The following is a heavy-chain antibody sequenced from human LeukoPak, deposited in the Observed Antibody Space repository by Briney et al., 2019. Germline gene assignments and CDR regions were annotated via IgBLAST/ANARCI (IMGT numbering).Heavy chain of an antibody. D-gene: IGHD4-11*01. V-gene: IGHV3-30*18. J-gene: IGHJ6*02. CDR2: ISYDGSNK. CDR1: GFTFSSYG. CDR3: AKDSTTHYYYGMDV. Sequence: GRSLRLSCAASGFTFSSYGVHWVRQAPGKGLEWVAVISYDGSNKYYADSVKGRFTISRDNSKNTLYLQMNSLRAEDTAVYYCAKDSTTHYYYGMDVWGQGTTVTVSS.